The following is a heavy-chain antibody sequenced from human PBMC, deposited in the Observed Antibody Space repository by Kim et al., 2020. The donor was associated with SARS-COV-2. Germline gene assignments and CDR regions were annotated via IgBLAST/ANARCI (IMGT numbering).Heavy chain of an antibody. V-gene: IGHV1-3*01. Sequence: ASVKVSCKASGYNFTTYAVHWVRQAPGQRLEWMGWINAGNHNTKYSRKFQGRVTITRDTLANTVYMELSSLRSEDTAVYYCARTGSVGGSYYWFDPWGQGTLVTVSS. CDR2: INAGNHNT. J-gene: IGHJ5*02. D-gene: IGHD1-26*01. CDR3: ARTGSVGGSYYWFDP. CDR1: GYNFTTYA.